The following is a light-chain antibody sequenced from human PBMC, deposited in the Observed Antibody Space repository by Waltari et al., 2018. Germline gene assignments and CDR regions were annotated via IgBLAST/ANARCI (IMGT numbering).Light chain of an antibody. CDR2: DDR. Sequence: SYVLTQPPSVSVAPGKTASISCGGNNIGDKSVHWYQQKAGRAPVVVIYDDRDRPSGIPERFSGANSGNSATLTISRVEAGDEADYYCQLWDKSSDHRVFGGGTKLTVL. V-gene: IGLV3-21*04. J-gene: IGLJ3*02. CDR3: QLWDKSSDHRV. CDR1: NIGDKS.